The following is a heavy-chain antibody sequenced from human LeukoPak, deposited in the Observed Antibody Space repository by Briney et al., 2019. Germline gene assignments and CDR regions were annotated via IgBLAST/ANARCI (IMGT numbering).Heavy chain of an antibody. CDR1: GYTFTSYG. CDR2: ISAYNGNT. V-gene: IGHV1-18*01. J-gene: IGHJ3*01. CDR3: ARDTAPYYYDSSGYC. D-gene: IGHD3-22*01. Sequence: ASVKDSCKASGYTFTSYGISWVRQAPGQGLEWMGWISAYNGNTNYAQKLQGRVTMTTDTSTSTAYMELRSLRSDDTAVYYCARDTAPYYYDSSGYCWGQGTMVTVSS.